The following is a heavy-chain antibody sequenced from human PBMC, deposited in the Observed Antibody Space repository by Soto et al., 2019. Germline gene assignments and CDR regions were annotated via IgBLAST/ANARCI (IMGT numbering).Heavy chain of an antibody. V-gene: IGHV3-21*01. J-gene: IGHJ2*01. D-gene: IGHD3-10*02. CDR2: ISSSTSYI. CDR3: FFQAEDGIRDVRSVSAFLLNRSSDL. Sequence: KGLEWVSSISSSTSYIYYADSVKGRFTISRDNAKNSLYLQMNSLSAEDTAVYYCFFQAEDGIRDVRSVSAFLLNRSSDL.